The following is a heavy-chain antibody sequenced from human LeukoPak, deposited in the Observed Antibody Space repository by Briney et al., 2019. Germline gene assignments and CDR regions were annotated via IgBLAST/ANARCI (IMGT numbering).Heavy chain of an antibody. Sequence: PSETLSLTCAVYGGSFSGYYWSWIRQPPGKGLEWIGEINHSGSTNYNPSLESRVTISVDTSKNQFSLKLSSVTAADTAVYYCARQAIVVVPAAPYYYYYGMDVWGQGTTVTVSS. V-gene: IGHV4-34*01. J-gene: IGHJ6*02. CDR1: GGSFSGYY. CDR3: ARQAIVVVPAAPYYYYYGMDV. CDR2: INHSGST. D-gene: IGHD2-2*01.